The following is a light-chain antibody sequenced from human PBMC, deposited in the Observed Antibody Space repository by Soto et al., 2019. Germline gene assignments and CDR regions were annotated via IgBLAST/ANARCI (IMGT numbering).Light chain of an antibody. CDR1: QFVSSR. Sequence: DIVVTQSPATLSASPGERVTLSCRASQFVSSRLAWYQQRPGQVPRLLIYDTPTRAPGISPRLSGSGSGTEFTLTIRSRQSKDVAGYYDEEYLQWPPGMFGPGTTVDIK. CDR3: EEYLQWPPGM. CDR2: DTP. J-gene: IGKJ3*01. V-gene: IGKV3-15*01.